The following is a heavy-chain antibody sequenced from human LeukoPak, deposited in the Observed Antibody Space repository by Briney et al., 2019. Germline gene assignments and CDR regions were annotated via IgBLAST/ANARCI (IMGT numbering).Heavy chain of an antibody. V-gene: IGHV3-69-1*01. CDR3: ARGAEVQLWSYYFDY. D-gene: IGHD5-18*01. Sequence: GGSLRLSCAASGFTFSSYAMNWVRQAPGKGLEWVSGSTGYADSVKGRFTISRDNAKNSLYLQMNSLRAEDTALYFCARGAEVQLWSYYFDYWGQGTLVTVSS. CDR2: ST. J-gene: IGHJ4*02. CDR1: GFTFSSYA.